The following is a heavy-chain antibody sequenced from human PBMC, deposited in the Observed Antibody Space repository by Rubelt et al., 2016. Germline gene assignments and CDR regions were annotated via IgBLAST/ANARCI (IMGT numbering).Heavy chain of an antibody. V-gene: IGHV4-34*01. J-gene: IGHJ4*02. Sequence: QVQLQLWGAGLLKPSETLSLTCAVYGGSFSGYYWSWIRQAPGKGLEWIGEINHSGTTNNNPSLKSRVTISIHTSKKQFSLKLDSVTAADTAVYYCARDDLGAKVYWGQGALVTVSS. CDR3: ARDDLGAKVY. CDR1: GGSFSGYY. CDR2: INHSGTT. D-gene: IGHD1-26*01.